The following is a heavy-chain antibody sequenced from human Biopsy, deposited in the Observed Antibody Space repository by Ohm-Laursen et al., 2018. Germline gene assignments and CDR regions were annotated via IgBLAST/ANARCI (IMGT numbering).Heavy chain of an antibody. Sequence: SETLSLTCTVSGGSLSSYSWSWIRQPAGKGLAWIGQIYTSGITNYNPSLKSRVTMSVDTSKNKFSLRVSSVTAADTAVYYCARDRDRRGWFDPWGQGTLVTVSS. J-gene: IGHJ5*02. CDR2: IYTSGIT. V-gene: IGHV4-4*07. D-gene: IGHD1-14*01. CDR3: ARDRDRRGWFDP. CDR1: GGSLSSYS.